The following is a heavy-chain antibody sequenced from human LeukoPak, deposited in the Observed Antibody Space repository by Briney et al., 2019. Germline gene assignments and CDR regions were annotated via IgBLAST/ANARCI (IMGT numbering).Heavy chain of an antibody. Sequence: GGSLRLSCAASGFTFSSFGIHWVRQAPGEGLEWVAYIGYSGTDTYYADSVKGRFTISRDNSKNTVHLQVNSLRAADTALYSCARDLTERKYYTPFGGGETLVTFSS. CDR2: IGYSGTDT. J-gene: IGHJ4*02. D-gene: IGHD2/OR15-2a*01. CDR3: ARDLTERKYYTPF. V-gene: IGHV3-30*02. CDR1: GFTFSSFG.